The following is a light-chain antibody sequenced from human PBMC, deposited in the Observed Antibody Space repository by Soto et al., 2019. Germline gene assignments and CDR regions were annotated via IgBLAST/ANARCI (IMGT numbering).Light chain of an antibody. Sequence: SYELTQPPSVSVAPGQTARITCGGSDIGRKSVHWYQQKPGQAPVLVVFDDSDRPSGIPERLSGSNSGNTATLTISRVEAWDEADYFCQVWDSSSDSVFGGGTKLTVL. CDR2: DDS. J-gene: IGLJ3*02. CDR3: QVWDSSSDSV. V-gene: IGLV3-21*02. CDR1: DIGRKS.